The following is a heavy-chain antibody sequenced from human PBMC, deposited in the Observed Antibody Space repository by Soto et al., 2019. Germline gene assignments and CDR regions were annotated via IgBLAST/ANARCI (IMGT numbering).Heavy chain of an antibody. D-gene: IGHD1-7*01. Sequence: SETLSLTCAVSGGSISSGGFYWNWIRQHPGKDLEWIGYIFPSGSTHYNPSLNSRVIMSADTSKNQLSLNLNSVTAADTAVYYCARGGNSGNWFDPWGQGTLVTVSS. CDR1: GGSISSGGFY. J-gene: IGHJ5*02. CDR2: IFPSGST. V-gene: IGHV4-31*11. CDR3: ARGGNSGNWFDP.